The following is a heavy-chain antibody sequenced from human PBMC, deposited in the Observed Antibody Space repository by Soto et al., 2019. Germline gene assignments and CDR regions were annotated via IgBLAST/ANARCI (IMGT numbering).Heavy chain of an antibody. V-gene: IGHV3-7*05. CDR1: GFTFSNYW. Sequence: GGSLRLSCAVSGFTFSNYWMSWVRQAPGKGLEWVANIKKDGSEKYYVDSVKGRFIISRDNGKKSLYLQMNDLRAEDTAVYYCAAILGMDVWGQGTTVTVS. J-gene: IGHJ6*02. CDR3: AAILGMDV. D-gene: IGHD3-3*02. CDR2: IKKDGSEK.